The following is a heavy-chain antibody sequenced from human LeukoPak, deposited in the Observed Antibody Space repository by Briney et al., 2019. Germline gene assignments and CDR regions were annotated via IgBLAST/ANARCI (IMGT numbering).Heavy chain of an antibody. V-gene: IGHV3-21*01. CDR2: ISSSSSYI. Sequence: GGSLRLSCAASGFTFGSYSMNWVRQAPGKGLEWVSSISSSSSYIYYADSVKGRFTISRDNAKNSLYLQMNSLRAEDTAVYYCAREYYYDGSGSYAFDIWGQGTMVTVSS. CDR1: GFTFGSYS. CDR3: AREYYYDGSGSYAFDI. D-gene: IGHD3-22*01. J-gene: IGHJ3*02.